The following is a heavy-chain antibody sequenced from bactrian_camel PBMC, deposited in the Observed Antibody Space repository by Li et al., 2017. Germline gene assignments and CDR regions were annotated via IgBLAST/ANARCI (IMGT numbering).Heavy chain of an antibody. D-gene: IGHD5*01. Sequence: HVQLVESGGDSVQVGGSLKLSCSISEPIAARPTRAGYNWLAWIRQFPTGEREGVAAIGAAGVPIKYADSVQGRFTISQDTGKNTVYLQMNNTIPEDTAMYYCAADPRWGGSPSP. CDR2: IGAAGVPI. J-gene: IGHJ4*01. V-gene: IGHV3S1*01. CDR1: EPIAARPTRAGYNW.